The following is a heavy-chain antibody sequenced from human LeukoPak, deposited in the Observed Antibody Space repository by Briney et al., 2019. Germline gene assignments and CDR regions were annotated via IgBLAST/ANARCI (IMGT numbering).Heavy chain of an antibody. Sequence: PSETLSLTCAVYGGSFSGYYWSWIRQPPGKGLEWIGEINHSGSTNYNPSLKSRVTISVDTSKNQFSLKLSSVTAADTAVYYCARSPRWFRAHMDVWGKGTTVTVSS. CDR1: GGSFSGYY. CDR2: INHSGST. J-gene: IGHJ6*03. CDR3: ARSPRWFRAHMDV. D-gene: IGHD2-15*01. V-gene: IGHV4-34*01.